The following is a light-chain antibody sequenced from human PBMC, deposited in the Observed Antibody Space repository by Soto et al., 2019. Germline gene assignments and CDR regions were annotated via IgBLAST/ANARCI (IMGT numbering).Light chain of an antibody. CDR2: QDS. Sequence: SYELTQPPSVSVSPGQTASITCSGDRLGDKYACWYQQKPGQSPVLVIYQDSKRPSGIPERFSGSNSENTATLTISGTQALDEGDYYCQAWDSSTAVFGGGTKLT. V-gene: IGLV3-1*01. CDR3: QAWDSSTAV. CDR1: RLGDKY. J-gene: IGLJ2*01.